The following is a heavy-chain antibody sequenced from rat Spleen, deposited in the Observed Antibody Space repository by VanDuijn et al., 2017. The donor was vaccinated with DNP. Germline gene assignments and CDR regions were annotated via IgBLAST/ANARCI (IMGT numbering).Heavy chain of an antibody. CDR3: ARSHYSSYNYYIMDA. J-gene: IGHJ4*01. CDR1: GFSLTDYG. CDR2: IWGDGST. V-gene: IGHV2S75*01. Sequence: QVQLKESGPVLVQASETLSLTCTVSGFSLTDYGVIWVRQPPGKGLEWMGVIWGDGSTAYTSGLKSRLSISRDTSKSQVFLKMSSLKTEDTAAYYCARSHYSSYNYYIMDAWGQGASVTVSS. D-gene: IGHD1-2*01.